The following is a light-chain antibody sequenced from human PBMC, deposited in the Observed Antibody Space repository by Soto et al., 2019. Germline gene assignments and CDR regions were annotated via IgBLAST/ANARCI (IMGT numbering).Light chain of an antibody. CDR3: QQYGSSHT. CDR2: GAS. CDR1: QSVYNNY. J-gene: IGKJ5*01. V-gene: IGKV3-20*01. Sequence: EIVLTQSPGTLSLSPGERATLSCRASQSVYNNYLAWYQQKPGQTPRLLVNGASNRATGIPDRFSGSGSGTDFTLTISRLEPEDFAVYYCQQYGSSHTFGQGTRLEIK.